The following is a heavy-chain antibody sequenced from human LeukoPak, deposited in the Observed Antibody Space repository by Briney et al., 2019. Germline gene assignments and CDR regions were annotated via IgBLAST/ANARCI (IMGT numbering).Heavy chain of an antibody. J-gene: IGHJ3*02. V-gene: IGHV3-21*01. CDR3: ARDDVDTAMVTSGFAFDI. CDR2: ISISSSYI. Sequence: GGSLRLSCAASGFTFSSYSMNWVRQPPRKGRDRVSSISISSSYIYYADSVNGRFTISRDNAKNSLYLQMNSLRAEDAAVYYCARDDVDTAMVTSGFAFDIWGQGTMVTVSS. CDR1: GFTFSSYS. D-gene: IGHD5-18*01.